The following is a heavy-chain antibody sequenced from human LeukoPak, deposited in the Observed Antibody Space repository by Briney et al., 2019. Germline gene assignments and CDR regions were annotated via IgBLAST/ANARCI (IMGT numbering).Heavy chain of an antibody. J-gene: IGHJ5*02. V-gene: IGHV1-8*01. Sequence: GASVKVSFKASGYTFTSYDINWVRQATGQGLEWMGWMNPNSGNTGYAQKFQGRVNMTRNTSISTAYMELSSLRSEDTAVYYCAREGEPYSSSWYGGTFDPWGQGTLVTVSS. CDR2: MNPNSGNT. CDR3: AREGEPYSSSWYGGTFDP. CDR1: GYTFTSYD. D-gene: IGHD6-13*01.